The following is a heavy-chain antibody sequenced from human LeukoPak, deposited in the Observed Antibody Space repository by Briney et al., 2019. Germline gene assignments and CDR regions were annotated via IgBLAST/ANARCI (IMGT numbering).Heavy chain of an antibody. V-gene: IGHV4-61*01. CDR2: IYYSGST. Sequence: PSETLSLTCTVSGGSVSGGSYYWSWIRQPPGKGLEWIGYIYYSGSTNYNPPLKSRVTISVDTSKNQFSLKLSSVTAADTAVYYCARDHTTMVRGVILSTYGMDVWGQGTTVTVSS. CDR1: GGSVSGGSYY. D-gene: IGHD3-10*01. CDR3: ARDHTTMVRGVILSTYGMDV. J-gene: IGHJ6*02.